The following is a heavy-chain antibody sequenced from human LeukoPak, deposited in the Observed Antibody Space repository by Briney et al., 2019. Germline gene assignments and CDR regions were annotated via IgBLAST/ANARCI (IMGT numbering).Heavy chain of an antibody. V-gene: IGHV3-74*01. J-gene: IGHJ3*01. CDR2: VNTYGTNT. Sequence: PGGSLRLSCTASGFTLTNNWMHWVRQVPGKGLEWVSRVNTYGTNTNYADSVRGRFTISRDNAKNTLYLQMDSLRAEDSAIYYXXXXFSPEDAFDLWGQGTRVTVSS. D-gene: IGHD1-14*01. CDR3: XXXFSPEDAFDL. CDR1: GFTLTNNW.